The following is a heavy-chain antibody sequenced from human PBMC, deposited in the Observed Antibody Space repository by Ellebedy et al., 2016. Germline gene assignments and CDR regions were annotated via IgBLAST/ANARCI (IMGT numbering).Heavy chain of an antibody. Sequence: ASVKVSCKASGYTFTTYAMHWVRQAPGQGLEWMGWINAGNGNTKYSQKFQGRVTITRDTSASTAYMELSSLRSEDTGVYYCARVSYGDYPLYFDYWGQGTLVTVSS. CDR3: ARVSYGDYPLYFDY. CDR1: GYTFTTYA. V-gene: IGHV1-3*01. CDR2: INAGNGNT. J-gene: IGHJ4*02. D-gene: IGHD4-17*01.